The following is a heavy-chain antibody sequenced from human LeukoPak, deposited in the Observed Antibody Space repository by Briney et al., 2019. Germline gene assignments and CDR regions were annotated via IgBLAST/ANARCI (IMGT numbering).Heavy chain of an antibody. J-gene: IGHJ4*02. Sequence: GASVKVSCKASGYSFTGYYIHWVRQAPGQGLEWMGRINPNSGATSYAQKFQGRVTMTRDTSITTAYMELSSLKSDDTAIYYRAPGRGSFRLDYWGQGTLVTVSS. CDR2: INPNSGAT. D-gene: IGHD3-16*02. CDR1: GYSFTGYY. CDR3: APGRGSFRLDY. V-gene: IGHV1-2*06.